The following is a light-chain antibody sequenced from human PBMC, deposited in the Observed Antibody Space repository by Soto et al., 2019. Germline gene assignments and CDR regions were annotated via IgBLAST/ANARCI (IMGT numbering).Light chain of an antibody. Sequence: EIVMTQSPATLSVSPGERATLSCRASQSVSSNLAWYQQKPSQAPRLLIYGASTRATGIPARFSGSGSGTEFTLTISSLQSEDFAVYYCQQYNNWPQTVGQGTKVDIK. CDR1: QSVSSN. CDR3: QQYNNWPQT. V-gene: IGKV3-15*01. CDR2: GAS. J-gene: IGKJ1*01.